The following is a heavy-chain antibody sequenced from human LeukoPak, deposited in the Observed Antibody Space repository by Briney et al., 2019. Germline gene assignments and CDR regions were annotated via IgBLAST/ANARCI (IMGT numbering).Heavy chain of an antibody. J-gene: IGHJ4*02. CDR3: ARDRGHTYYYDSSGYPYDY. D-gene: IGHD3-22*01. CDR2: ISSSSSYI. CDR1: GFTFSSYS. Sequence: PGGSLRLSCAASGFTFSSYSMNWVRQAPGKGLEWVSSISSSSSYIYYADSVKGRSTISRDNAKNSLYLQMNSLRAEDTAVYYCARDRGHTYYYDSSGYPYDYWGQGTLVTVSS. V-gene: IGHV3-21*01.